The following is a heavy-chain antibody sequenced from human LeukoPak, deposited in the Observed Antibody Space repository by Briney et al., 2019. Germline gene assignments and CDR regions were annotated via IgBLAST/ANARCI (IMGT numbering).Heavy chain of an antibody. CDR3: ARAHCSSTSCYGVLDAFDI. CDR2: INPNSGGT. Sequence: ASVKVSCKASGYTFTGYYMHWVRQAPGQGLEWMGWINPNSGGTNYAQKFQGWVTMTRDTSISTAYMELSRLRSDDTAVYYCARAHCSSTSCYGVLDAFDIWGQGTIVTVSS. CDR1: GYTFTGYY. D-gene: IGHD2-2*01. V-gene: IGHV1-2*04. J-gene: IGHJ3*02.